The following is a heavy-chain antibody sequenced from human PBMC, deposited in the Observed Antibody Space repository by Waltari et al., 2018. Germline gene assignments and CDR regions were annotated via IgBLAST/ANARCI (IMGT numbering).Heavy chain of an antibody. D-gene: IGHD2-21*02. J-gene: IGHJ3*02. V-gene: IGHV5-51*03. CDR2: IYPVDSDT. CDR3: ARIGTNMVVTPSGAFDI. CDR1: GYSFTSYW. Sequence: EVQLVQSGAEVKKPGESLKISCKGSGYSFTSYWIGWVRQMPGKGLEWMGIIYPVDSDTRYSPSFQGQVTISVDKSISTAYLQWSSLKASDTAMYYCARIGTNMVVTPSGAFDIWGQGTMVTVSS.